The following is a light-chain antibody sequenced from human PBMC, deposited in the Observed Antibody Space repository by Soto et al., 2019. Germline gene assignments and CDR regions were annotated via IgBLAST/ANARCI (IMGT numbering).Light chain of an antibody. CDR3: QQYNNWPPYT. Sequence: EIVMTQSPATLSVSPGERATLSCRTSQSISTNLAWYQQRPGQAPRLLIYDASTRATDIPARFSGSGSGTEFTLTINSLQSEDFAVYYCQQYNNWPPYTFGQGTKLDFK. V-gene: IGKV3-15*01. CDR1: QSISTN. J-gene: IGKJ2*01. CDR2: DAS.